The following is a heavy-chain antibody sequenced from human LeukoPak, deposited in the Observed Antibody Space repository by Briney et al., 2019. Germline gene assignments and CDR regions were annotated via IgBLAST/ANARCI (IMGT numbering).Heavy chain of an antibody. CDR3: ARDGVYCSNGICYQKYYFDY. J-gene: IGHJ4*02. V-gene: IGHV4-4*07. CDR2: IYTSGST. CDR1: GGSISSYY. D-gene: IGHD2-8*01. Sequence: SETLSLTCTVAGGSISSYYWSWIRQPAGKGLEWIGHIYTSGSTNYNPSLKSRVTMSVDTSKNQFSLKLSFVTAADTAVYYCARDGVYCSNGICYQKYYFDYWGQGTLVTVSS.